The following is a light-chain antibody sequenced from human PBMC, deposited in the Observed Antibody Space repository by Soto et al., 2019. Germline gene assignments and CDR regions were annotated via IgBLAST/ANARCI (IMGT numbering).Light chain of an antibody. Sequence: DIQMTQSPSTLSAFVGDRVTITCRASQSISGWLAWYQQKPGKAPHLLIYKASSLESGVPSRFSGSGSGTEFTLTISSLQPDDFATYYCQQYNTYSTFGQGTKVDIK. J-gene: IGKJ1*01. CDR2: KAS. V-gene: IGKV1-5*03. CDR3: QQYNTYST. CDR1: QSISGW.